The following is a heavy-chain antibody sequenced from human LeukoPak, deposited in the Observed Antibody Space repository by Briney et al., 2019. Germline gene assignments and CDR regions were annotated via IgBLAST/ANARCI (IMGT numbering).Heavy chain of an antibody. Sequence: ASVTVSCKASGYTFTSYGISWVRQAPGQGLEWMGWISAHNGNTKYAQMLQGRVTMTTDASTSTAYMDLRSLRSDDTAVYYCARDVGREWELPDYFDYWGQGTLVTVSS. CDR2: ISAHNGNT. J-gene: IGHJ4*02. CDR3: ARDVGREWELPDYFDY. V-gene: IGHV1-18*01. D-gene: IGHD1-26*01. CDR1: GYTFTSYG.